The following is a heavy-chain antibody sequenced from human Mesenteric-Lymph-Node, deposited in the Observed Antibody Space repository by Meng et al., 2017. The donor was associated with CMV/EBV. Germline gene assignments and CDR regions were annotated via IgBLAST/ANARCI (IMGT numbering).Heavy chain of an antibody. D-gene: IGHD3-10*01. CDR1: GLIVSRNY. Sequence: GGSLRLSCAGSGLIVSRNYMSWVRQAPGKGLEWVSVIFGDGTTYYAGSVRGRFTISRDNSKDTLYLQMNSLRAEDTAVYYCVRYYGAGSYFGDYWGQGTQVTVSS. CDR3: VRYYGAGSYFGDY. V-gene: IGHV3-53*01. CDR2: IFGDGTT. J-gene: IGHJ4*02.